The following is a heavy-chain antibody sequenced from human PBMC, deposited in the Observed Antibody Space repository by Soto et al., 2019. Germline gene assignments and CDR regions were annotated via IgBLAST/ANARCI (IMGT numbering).Heavy chain of an antibody. CDR1: GFTLSNYD. V-gene: IGHV3-13*04. J-gene: IGHJ4*02. CDR3: ARSRGADFDY. Sequence: EVQLVESGGGLVQPGGSLRLSCAASGFTLSNYDMHWVRQGTGKGLEWVSVIGTAGDTYYPGSVKGRLTISRENAKNSLYLQMNSLRAGDTAVYYCARSRGADFDYWGQGTLVTVSS. CDR2: IGTAGDT. D-gene: IGHD3-10*01.